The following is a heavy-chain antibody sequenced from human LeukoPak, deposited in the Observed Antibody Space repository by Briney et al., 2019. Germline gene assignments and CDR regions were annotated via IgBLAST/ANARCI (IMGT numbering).Heavy chain of an antibody. CDR2: INPNSGGA. CDR1: GYTFIGYY. Sequence: ASVKVSCKASGYTFIGYYMHWVRQAPGQGLEWMGWINPNSGGANYAQKFQGRVTMTRDTSISTAYMELSRLRSDDTAVYYCARDRGATTGTTKYYYYYMDVWGKGTTVTISS. CDR3: ARDRGATTGTTKYYYYYMDV. D-gene: IGHD1-1*01. V-gene: IGHV1-2*02. J-gene: IGHJ6*03.